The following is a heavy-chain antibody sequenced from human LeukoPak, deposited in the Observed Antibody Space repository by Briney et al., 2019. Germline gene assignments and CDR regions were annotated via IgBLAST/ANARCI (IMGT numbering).Heavy chain of an antibody. J-gene: IGHJ4*02. Sequence: SGTLSLTCAVSGGSITSVNLWAWVRQPPGKGLEWVGEMYLSGTTTCNPSLRGRATISLDRSKNQVSLRLNSVTAADTAVYYCARVQSHCGGDCYSLDYWGQGTLVTVSS. CDR2: MYLSGTT. CDR3: ARVQSHCGGDCYSLDY. V-gene: IGHV4-4*02. D-gene: IGHD2-21*02. CDR1: GGSITSVNL.